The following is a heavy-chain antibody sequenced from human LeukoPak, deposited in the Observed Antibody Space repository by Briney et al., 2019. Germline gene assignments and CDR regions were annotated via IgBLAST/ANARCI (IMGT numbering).Heavy chain of an antibody. J-gene: IGHJ3*02. Sequence: ASVKVSCKASGYTFTSYAMHWVRQAPGQRLEWMGWMNAGNGNTKYSQKFQGRVTITRDTSASTAYMELSSLRSEDTAVYYCARDTPYYYDSSGRAGAFDIWGQGTMVTVSS. CDR1: GYTFTSYA. D-gene: IGHD3-22*01. CDR2: MNAGNGNT. CDR3: ARDTPYYYDSSGRAGAFDI. V-gene: IGHV1-3*01.